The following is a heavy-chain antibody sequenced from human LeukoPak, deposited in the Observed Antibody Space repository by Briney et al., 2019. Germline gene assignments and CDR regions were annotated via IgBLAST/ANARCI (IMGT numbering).Heavy chain of an antibody. J-gene: IGHJ3*02. CDR1: GFTVSSNY. V-gene: IGHV3-66*01. CDR3: ARTVAVDTPVGRAFDI. Sequence: GGSLRLSCAASGFTVSSNYMNWVRQAPGKGLEWVSVIYSGGSIYYADSVKGRFTISRDNSKNTLYLQMNSLRAEDTAVYYCARTVAVDTPVGRAFDIWGQGTMVTVSS. D-gene: IGHD5-18*01. CDR2: IYSGGSI.